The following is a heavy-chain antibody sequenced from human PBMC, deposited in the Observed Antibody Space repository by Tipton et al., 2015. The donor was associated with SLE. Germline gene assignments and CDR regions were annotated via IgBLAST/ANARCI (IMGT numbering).Heavy chain of an antibody. CDR2: ISYDGSNK. V-gene: IGHV3-30*04. Sequence: SLRLSCAASGFTFSSYTMQWVRQAPGKGLEWVAVISYDGSNKYYADSVKGRFTISRDNSKNTLFLQMNSLRAEDTAVYYCARDVVGATEGFDYWSLRTLGSVSS. CDR3: ARDVVGATEGFDY. J-gene: IGHJ4*02. D-gene: IGHD1-26*01. CDR1: GFTFSSYT.